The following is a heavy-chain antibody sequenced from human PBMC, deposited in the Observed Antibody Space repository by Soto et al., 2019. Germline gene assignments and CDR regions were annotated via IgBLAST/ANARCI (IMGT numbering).Heavy chain of an antibody. CDR1: GGSISSGSYY. J-gene: IGHJ4*02. D-gene: IGHD3-22*01. V-gene: IGHV4-31*03. Sequence: LSLTCTVSGGSISSGSYYWNWIRQHPGKGLEWIGYIYYSGSTYYNSSLKSRVTISVDTSKNQFSLELSSVTAADTAVYYCARAPPYYYDSSGYTYYFDYWGQGTLVTVSS. CDR3: ARAPPYYYDSSGYTYYFDY. CDR2: IYYSGST.